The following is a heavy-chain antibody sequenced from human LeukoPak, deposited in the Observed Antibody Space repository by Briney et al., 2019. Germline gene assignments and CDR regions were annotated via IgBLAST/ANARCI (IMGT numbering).Heavy chain of an antibody. V-gene: IGHV4-59*01. CDR1: GGSISSYY. CDR2: IYYSGST. CDR3: AREGRGAAAGTLS. Sequence: KPSETLSLTCTVSGGSISSYYWSWIRQPPGKGLEWIGYIYYSGSTNYNPSLKSRVTISVDTSKNQFSLKLSSVTAADTAVYYCAREGRGAAAGTLSWGQGTLVTVS. D-gene: IGHD6-13*01. J-gene: IGHJ5*02.